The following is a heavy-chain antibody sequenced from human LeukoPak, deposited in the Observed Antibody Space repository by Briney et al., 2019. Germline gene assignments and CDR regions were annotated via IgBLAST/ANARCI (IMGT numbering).Heavy chain of an antibody. CDR1: GYTFTSYD. CDR3: ATYCSSTSCQINFDY. V-gene: IGHV1-8*01. Sequence: ASVKVSYKASGYTFTSYDINWVRQATGQGLEWMGWMNPNSGNTGYAQKFQGRVTMTRNTSISTAYMELSSLRSEDTAVYYCATYCSSTSCQINFDYWGQGTLVTVSS. J-gene: IGHJ4*02. CDR2: MNPNSGNT. D-gene: IGHD2-2*01.